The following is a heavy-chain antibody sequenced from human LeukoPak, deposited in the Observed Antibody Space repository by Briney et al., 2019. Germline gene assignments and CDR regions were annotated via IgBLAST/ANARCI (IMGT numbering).Heavy chain of an antibody. D-gene: IGHD2-21*02. J-gene: IGHJ3*02. Sequence: GASVKVSCKASGYTFTGYYMHWVRQAPGQGLEWMGWINPNSGGTNYAQKFQGRVTMTEDTSTDTAYMELSSLRSEDTAVYYCATHSIFWVTDDAFDIWGQGTMVTVSS. V-gene: IGHV1-2*02. CDR3: ATHSIFWVTDDAFDI. CDR1: GYTFTGYY. CDR2: INPNSGGT.